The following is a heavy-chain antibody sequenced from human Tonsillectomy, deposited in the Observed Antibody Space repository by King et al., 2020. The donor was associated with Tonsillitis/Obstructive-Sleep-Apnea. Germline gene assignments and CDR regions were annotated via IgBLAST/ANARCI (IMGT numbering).Heavy chain of an antibody. J-gene: IGHJ4*02. CDR2: IYSGGST. D-gene: IGHD3-10*01. CDR1: GFTVSSNY. Sequence: VQLVESGGGLIQPGGSLRLSCAASGFTVSSNYMSWVRQAPGKGLEWVSVIYSGGSTYYADSVKGCFTISRDTSKNTLYLQMNSLRAEDTAVYYCARGHYYGSGSFPFDYWGQGTLVTVSS. V-gene: IGHV3-53*01. CDR3: ARGHYYGSGSFPFDY.